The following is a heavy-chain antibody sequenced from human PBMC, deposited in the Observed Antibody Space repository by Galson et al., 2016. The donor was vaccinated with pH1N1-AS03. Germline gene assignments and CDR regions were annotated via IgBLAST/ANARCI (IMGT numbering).Heavy chain of an antibody. CDR3: ARDRHDYGPDPFAI. Sequence: TLSLTCTVSGTYISNGGYYWGWIRQLPGKGLEWMGYIYYSGTTYYNPSLKSRVTISVDMSKNQFSLKLNSVTAADTAVYYCARDRHDYGPDPFAIWGQGTMVTVSS. D-gene: IGHD4-17*01. CDR2: IYYSGTT. CDR1: GTYISNGGYY. J-gene: IGHJ3*02. V-gene: IGHV4-31*03.